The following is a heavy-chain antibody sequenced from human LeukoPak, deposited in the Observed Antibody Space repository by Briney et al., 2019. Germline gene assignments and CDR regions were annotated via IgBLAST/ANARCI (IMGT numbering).Heavy chain of an antibody. Sequence: GASVKVSCKASGDTFTSYYMHWVRQAPGQGLEWMGIINPSGDSTSSAQTFQGRVTMTRDMSTSTVYMALSSLRTEDTAVYYCARGRHSYESSDYYYEGDAFDIRGQGTMVTVSS. CDR2: INPSGDST. V-gene: IGHV1-46*01. CDR1: GDTFTSYY. CDR3: ARGRHSYESSDYYYEGDAFDI. D-gene: IGHD3-22*01. J-gene: IGHJ3*02.